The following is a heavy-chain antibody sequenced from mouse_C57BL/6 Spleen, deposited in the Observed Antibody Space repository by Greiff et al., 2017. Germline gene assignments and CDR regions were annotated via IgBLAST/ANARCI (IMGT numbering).Heavy chain of an antibody. Sequence: EVQLVESGGGLVKPGGSLKLSCAASGFTFSDYGMHWVRQAPEKGLEWVAYISSGSSTIYYADTVKGRFTISRDNAKNTLFLQMTSLRSEDTAMYYCARGDYGSSYAYWGQGTTRTVSS. CDR1: GFTFSDYG. J-gene: IGHJ2*01. V-gene: IGHV5-17*01. CDR3: ARGDYGSSYAY. CDR2: ISSGSSTI. D-gene: IGHD1-1*01.